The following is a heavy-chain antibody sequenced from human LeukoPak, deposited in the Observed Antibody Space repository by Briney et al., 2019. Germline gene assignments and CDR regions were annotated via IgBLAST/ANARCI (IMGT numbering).Heavy chain of an antibody. D-gene: IGHD3-16*01. CDR3: ARRGNYGDY. Sequence: GESLKISCKGSGYSFTSYWIGWVRQVPGKGLEWMGMIFPGEAETRYSQSFQGQVNISADKSIGTAFPPWGRLEGWGTARDYCARRGNYGDYWGQGTLVTVSS. J-gene: IGHJ4*02. CDR1: GYSFTSYW. CDR2: IFPGEAET. V-gene: IGHV5-51*01.